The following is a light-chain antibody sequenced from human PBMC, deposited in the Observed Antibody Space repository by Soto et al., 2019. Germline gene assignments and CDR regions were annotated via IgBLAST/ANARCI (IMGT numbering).Light chain of an antibody. CDR1: SGYNTYA. CDR2: VNSDGSH. Sequence: QSVLTQSPSASASLGASVKLTCTLSSGYNTYAIAWHQQQSEKGPRYLMKVNSDGSHIMGDGIPDRFSGSSSGAERHLTISSLQSEDEADYYCQTWGTAIRVVFGGGTKLTVL. J-gene: IGLJ2*01. V-gene: IGLV4-69*02. CDR3: QTWGTAIRVV.